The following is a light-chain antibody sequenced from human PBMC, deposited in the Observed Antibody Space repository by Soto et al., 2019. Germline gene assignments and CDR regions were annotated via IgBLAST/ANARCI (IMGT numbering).Light chain of an antibody. CDR3: SSYTSSSTLYV. CDR1: SSDVGGYSY. V-gene: IGLV2-11*01. J-gene: IGLJ1*01. Sequence: QSVLTQPHSVSGSPGQSVTISCTGTSSDVGGYSYVSWYQQHPGKAPQLIIYDVTERPSGVPDRFSGSKSGNTASLTISGLQAEDEADYYCSSYTSSSTLYVFGTGTKVTVL. CDR2: DVT.